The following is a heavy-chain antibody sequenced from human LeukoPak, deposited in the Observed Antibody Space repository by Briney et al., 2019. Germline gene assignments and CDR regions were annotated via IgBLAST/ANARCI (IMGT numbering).Heavy chain of an antibody. CDR3: AREKSSGWTGGYYFDY. CDR2: IYTSGST. Sequence: SETLSLTCTVSGGSISSYYWSWIRQPAGKGLEWIGRIYTSGSTNYNPSLKGRVTMSVDTSKNQFSLKLSSVTAADTAVYYCAREKSSGWTGGYYFDYWGQGTLVTVSS. V-gene: IGHV4-4*07. D-gene: IGHD6-19*01. J-gene: IGHJ4*02. CDR1: GGSISSYY.